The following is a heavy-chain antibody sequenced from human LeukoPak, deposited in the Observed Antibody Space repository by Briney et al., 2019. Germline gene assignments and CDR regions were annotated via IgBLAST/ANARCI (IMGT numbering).Heavy chain of an antibody. J-gene: IGHJ4*02. Sequence: PGWSLRLSCAASGFTFSSYWMSWVRQAPGRGLEWVANIKQDGSEKYYVDSVKGRFTISRDNAKNSLYLQMNSLRAEDTAVYYCARDSKTYYYDSSGYYFDYWGQGTLVTVSS. V-gene: IGHV3-7*01. D-gene: IGHD3-22*01. CDR2: IKQDGSEK. CDR3: ARDSKTYYYDSSGYYFDY. CDR1: GFTFSSYW.